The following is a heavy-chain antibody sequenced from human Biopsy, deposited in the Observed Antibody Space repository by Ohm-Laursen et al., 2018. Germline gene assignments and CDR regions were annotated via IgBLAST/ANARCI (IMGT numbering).Heavy chain of an antibody. V-gene: IGHV4-39*01. D-gene: IGHD3-3*01. CDR3: ARHSLDDFWSGAHYYFDY. CDR1: GGSISSRNHY. J-gene: IGHJ4*02. CDR2: VYYSGST. Sequence: SETLSLTWGVSGGSISSRNHYWGWLRQPPGKGLEWIGHVYYSGSTFYNSSLESRVTVSVDTSKNQFHQRLTSMSASDTAVYYCARHSLDDFWSGAHYYFDYWGLGTLVTVSS.